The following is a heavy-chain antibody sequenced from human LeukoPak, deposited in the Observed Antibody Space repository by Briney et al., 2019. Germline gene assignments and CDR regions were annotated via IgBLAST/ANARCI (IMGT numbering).Heavy chain of an antibody. CDR1: GGSVSDYY. D-gene: IGHD3-10*01. CDR3: ARFRPALLWFGEDYNWFDP. J-gene: IGHJ5*02. CDR2: IYYSGST. V-gene: IGHV4-59*02. Sequence: SSETLSLTCTISGGSVSDYYWSWIRQPPGKGLEWIGYIYYSGSTNYNPSLKSRVTISVDTSKNQFSLKLSSVTAADTAVYYCARFRPALLWFGEDYNWFDPWGQGTLVTVSS.